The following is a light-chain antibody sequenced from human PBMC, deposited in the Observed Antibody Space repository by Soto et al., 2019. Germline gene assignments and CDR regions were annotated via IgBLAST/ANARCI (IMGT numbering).Light chain of an antibody. CDR3: SSYSSSSTLV. Sequence: QSVLAQPASVSGSPGQSITIACTRTSRDAGGYKYVSWYQHHPGKAPKLMIYEVSNRPSGVSNRFSGSKSGNTASLTISGLQAEDEADYHCSSYSSSSTLVLGTGSQVTVL. CDR2: EVS. V-gene: IGLV2-14*01. CDR1: SRDAGGYKY. J-gene: IGLJ1*01.